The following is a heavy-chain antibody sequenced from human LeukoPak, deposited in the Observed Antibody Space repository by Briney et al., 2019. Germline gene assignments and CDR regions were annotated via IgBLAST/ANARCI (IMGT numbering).Heavy chain of an antibody. V-gene: IGHV4-39*07. CDR2: IYYSGTT. CDR3: ARGTFRFSSGYDPRDV. Sequence: SETLSLTCSMSGGSISSSSPYWGWIRQPPGKGLEWIGNIYYSGTTYYNPSLKSRVTISVDTSNNQFSLKLSSVTAADTAVYYCARGTFRFSSGYDPRDVWGQGTTVTVSS. J-gene: IGHJ6*02. D-gene: IGHD5-12*01. CDR1: GGSISSSSPY.